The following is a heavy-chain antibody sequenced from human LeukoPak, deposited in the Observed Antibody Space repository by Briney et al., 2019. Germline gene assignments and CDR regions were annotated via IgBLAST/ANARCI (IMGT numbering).Heavy chain of an antibody. CDR3: ARSEYSKSIWFDP. D-gene: IGHD6-6*01. V-gene: IGHV1-46*01. CDR2: INPSGGTT. Sequence: GASVKISRKASGFKFTNFYFHWVRQAPGQGLEWMGIINPSGGTTTYAQKFQGNITMTRDTSTSTVYMEMTSLTSEDTAVYYCARSEYSKSIWFDPWGQGTLVTVSS. J-gene: IGHJ5*02. CDR1: GFKFTNFY.